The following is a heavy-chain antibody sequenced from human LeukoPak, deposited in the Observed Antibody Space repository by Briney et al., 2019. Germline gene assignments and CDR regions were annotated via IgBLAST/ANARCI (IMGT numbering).Heavy chain of an antibody. J-gene: IGHJ6*02. CDR2: MNQDGSEK. D-gene: IGHD3-16*01. CDR1: GSTFSESW. Sequence: GGSLRLSCAASGSTFSESWMSWVRQAPGKGLKWVANMNQDGSEKDYVDSVKGRFTISRDNARESLYLQMSSLRAEDTAVYYCATYTHWVAGDVWGHGTTVTVSS. V-gene: IGHV3-7*01. CDR3: ATYTHWVAGDV.